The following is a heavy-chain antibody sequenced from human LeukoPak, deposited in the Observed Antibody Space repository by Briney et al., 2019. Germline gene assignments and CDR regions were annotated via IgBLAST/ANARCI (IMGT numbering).Heavy chain of an antibody. CDR1: GFIFDDYA. J-gene: IGHJ4*02. D-gene: IGHD6-19*01. V-gene: IGHV3-9*01. CDR2: ISWNSGII. Sequence: GGSLRLSCTVSGFIFDDYAMHWVRQAPGKGLEWVSGISWNSGIIVYADSVKGRITISRDNAKNTLYLQMNSLRVEDTAVYYCVRSSGWPGYWGQGTMVTVSS. CDR3: VRSSGWPGY.